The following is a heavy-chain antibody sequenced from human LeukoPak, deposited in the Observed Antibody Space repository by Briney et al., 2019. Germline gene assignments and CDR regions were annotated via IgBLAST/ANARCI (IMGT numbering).Heavy chain of an antibody. Sequence: GGSLRLSCAASGFTFSSYSMNWVRQAPGKGLEWVSYISSSSSTIYYADSVKGRFTISRDNAKNSVYLQVNSLRSEDTAFYHCARDRCSSTSCYNTPNWFDPWGQGTLVTVSS. J-gene: IGHJ5*02. CDR1: GFTFSSYS. CDR3: ARDRCSSTSCYNTPNWFDP. V-gene: IGHV3-48*01. CDR2: ISSSSSTI. D-gene: IGHD2-2*02.